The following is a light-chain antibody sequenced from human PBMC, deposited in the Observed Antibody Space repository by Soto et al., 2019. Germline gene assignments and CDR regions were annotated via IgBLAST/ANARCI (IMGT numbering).Light chain of an antibody. Sequence: IVMTQSPSTLSVSPGERATLSWRASQSVSSNVAWYQQIPGQTPRLLIYGASTRATGIPVRFSGSGSGTEFTLTISSLQSEDFAVYYCQQYYHWPRTFGQGTKVDIK. J-gene: IGKJ1*01. CDR1: QSVSSN. CDR2: GAS. V-gene: IGKV3-15*01. CDR3: QQYYHWPRT.